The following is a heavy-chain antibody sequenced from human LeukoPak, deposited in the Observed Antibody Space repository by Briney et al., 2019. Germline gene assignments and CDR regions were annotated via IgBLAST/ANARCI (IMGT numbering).Heavy chain of an antibody. J-gene: IGHJ3*02. CDR2: IYSGGST. CDR3: ARDRGAFDI. Sequence: PGGSLRLSCAASGITFSGYAMHWVRQAPGKGLEWVSVIYSGGSTYYADSVKGRFTISRDNSKNTLYLQMNSLRAEDTAVYYCARDRGAFDIWGQGTMVTVSS. CDR1: GITFSGYA. V-gene: IGHV3-53*01.